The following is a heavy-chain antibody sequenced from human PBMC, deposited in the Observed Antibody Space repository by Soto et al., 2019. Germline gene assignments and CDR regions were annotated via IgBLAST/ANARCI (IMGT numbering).Heavy chain of an antibody. CDR2: IYWDDDK. CDR3: AXXTTPLTWWFDP. V-gene: IGHV2-5*02. J-gene: IGHJ5*02. CDR1: GFSLTTRGVG. Sequence: QITLKESGPTLVKPTQTLTLTCTFSGFSLTTRGVGVGWIRQPPGEALEWLALIYWDDDKRYSPSLKSSDTXXXXXSXXXXXLTXXXXXXXDXATYFCAXXTTPLTWWFDPWGPGTLVTVSS.